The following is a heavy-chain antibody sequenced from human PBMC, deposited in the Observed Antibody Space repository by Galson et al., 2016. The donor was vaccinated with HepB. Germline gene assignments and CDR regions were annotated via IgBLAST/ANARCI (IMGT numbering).Heavy chain of an antibody. CDR2: IYYAGNI. Sequence: LSLTCTVSGGSVSHDDSYWTWIRQSPGKGLEWLGYIYYAGNIYYRPSLQSRLTISLDTSENQFSLRLSSVTDADTAVYFCARGRQRRTRGSWGSYDSWGQGMLVTVSS. V-gene: IGHV4-30-4*01. CDR1: GGSVSHDDSY. D-gene: IGHD6-13*01. CDR3: ARGRQRRTRGSWGSYDS. J-gene: IGHJ4*02.